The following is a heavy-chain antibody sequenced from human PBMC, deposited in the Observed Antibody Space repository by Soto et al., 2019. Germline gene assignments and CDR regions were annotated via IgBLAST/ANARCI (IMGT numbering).Heavy chain of an antibody. CDR3: ATLLGFSSGGSWYSHVADY. D-gene: IGHD2-8*02. CDR2: IDGGGTT. Sequence: EVHLWESGGDLVQPGGSLRVSCVGSGYTFSSRAMSWVRQAPGKGLECVSGIDGGGTTDHADSVKGRFTISRDNSQDTLYLQMNSLRAEDTAVYYCATLLGFSSGGSWYSHVADYWGQGTLVTVSS. J-gene: IGHJ4*02. V-gene: IGHV3-23*01. CDR1: GYTFSSRA.